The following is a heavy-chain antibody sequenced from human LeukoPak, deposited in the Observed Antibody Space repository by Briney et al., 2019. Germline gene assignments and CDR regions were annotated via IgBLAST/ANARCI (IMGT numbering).Heavy chain of an antibody. CDR1: GFNFSSYG. Sequence: GGSLRLSCAASGFNFSSYGMHWARQAPGRGLAWVAFIRYDGSNKYYADSVKGRFAISRDNSKNTLYLQMNSLRAEDTAVYYCAKALIAVAGFFDYWGQGTLVTVSS. CDR2: IRYDGSNK. D-gene: IGHD6-19*01. V-gene: IGHV3-30*02. CDR3: AKALIAVAGFFDY. J-gene: IGHJ4*02.